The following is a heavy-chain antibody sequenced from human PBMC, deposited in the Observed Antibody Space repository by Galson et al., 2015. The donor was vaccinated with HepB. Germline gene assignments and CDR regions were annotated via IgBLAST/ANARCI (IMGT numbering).Heavy chain of an antibody. D-gene: IGHD5-18*01. CDR2: ISSSSSYT. CDR1: GFTFSDYY. CDR3: ASARGCSYVTTFDY. V-gene: IGHV3-11*06. Sequence: SLRLSCAASGFTFSDYYMSWIRQAPGKGLEWVSYISSSSSYTNYADSVKGRFTISGDNAKNSLYLQMNSLRAEDTAVYYCASARGCSYVTTFDYWGQGTLVTVSS. J-gene: IGHJ4*02.